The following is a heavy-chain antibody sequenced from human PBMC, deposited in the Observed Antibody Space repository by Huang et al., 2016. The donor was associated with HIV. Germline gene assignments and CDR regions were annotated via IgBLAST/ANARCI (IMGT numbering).Heavy chain of an antibody. CDR3: AGARGYYYDYTGYCSRYFFDS. V-gene: IGHV1-8*03. D-gene: IGHD3-22*01. Sequence: QVQLLQSGAEAKKPGASVKVSCKASGFTFSNYDFNWGRQASGQRREWMGWRNPESGNTSNAKKFQGRGTITRKTCTPTAYMELSGLGSEDTAVYYCAGARGYYYDYTGYCSRYFFDSWGQGTLVTVSS. J-gene: IGHJ4*02. CDR2: RNPESGNT. CDR1: GFTFSNYD.